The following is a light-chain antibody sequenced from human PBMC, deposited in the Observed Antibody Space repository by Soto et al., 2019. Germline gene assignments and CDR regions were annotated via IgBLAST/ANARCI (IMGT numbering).Light chain of an antibody. Sequence: DILMTHSPTSLAVSLGERATINCKSSQSIFYSSNNKNFLAWYQQKPGQPPKLLIYWASTRESGVPDRFSGSGSGTDFTLTISSLQAEDVAVYYCQHYYSTPITFGQGTRLEIK. CDR1: QSIFYSSNNKNF. V-gene: IGKV4-1*01. CDR2: WAS. J-gene: IGKJ5*01. CDR3: QHYYSTPIT.